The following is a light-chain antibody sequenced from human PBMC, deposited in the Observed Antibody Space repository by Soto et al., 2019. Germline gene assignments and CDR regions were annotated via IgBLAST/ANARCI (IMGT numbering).Light chain of an antibody. CDR2: NIN. Sequence: QSVLTQIHSVSGTPGHRVTLSCSGGSSNIGSNSVHWYQQLPGSAPKLLIYNINERPSGVPDRFSGSKSGTSASLAISGLQSEDEADYYCAAYDDSLDGQVFGTGTKVTVL. CDR1: SSNIGSNS. V-gene: IGLV1-44*01. J-gene: IGLJ1*01. CDR3: AAYDDSLDGQV.